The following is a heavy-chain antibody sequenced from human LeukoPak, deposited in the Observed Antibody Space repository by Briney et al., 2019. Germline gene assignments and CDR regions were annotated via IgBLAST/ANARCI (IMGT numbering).Heavy chain of an antibody. CDR3: ATQYGSSWRDYFDY. D-gene: IGHD6-13*01. J-gene: IGHJ4*02. V-gene: IGHV3-7*05. CDR2: IKEDGIDK. Sequence: PGGSLRLSCAASGFTFSSYWMSWVRQAPGKGLEWVANIKEDGIDKYYVDSVKGRFTISRDNAKNSLYLQMNSLRAEDTAVYYCATQYGSSWRDYFDYWGQGTLVTVSS. CDR1: GFTFSSYW.